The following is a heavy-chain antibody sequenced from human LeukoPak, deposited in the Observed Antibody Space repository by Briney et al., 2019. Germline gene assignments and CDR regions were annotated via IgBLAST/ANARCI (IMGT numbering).Heavy chain of an antibody. D-gene: IGHD3-22*01. J-gene: IGHJ4*02. Sequence: PGGSLRLSCVVSGLTFSNAWMTWVRQAPGKGLEWVGHVKSNSDGGTTDYAAPVKGRFTISRDDSENMVYLQMNSLKTDDTAVYYCATSPGYYDTSPFDYWGQGALVTVSS. CDR3: ATSPGYYDTSPFDY. CDR2: VKSNSDGGTT. CDR1: GLTFSNAW. V-gene: IGHV3-15*01.